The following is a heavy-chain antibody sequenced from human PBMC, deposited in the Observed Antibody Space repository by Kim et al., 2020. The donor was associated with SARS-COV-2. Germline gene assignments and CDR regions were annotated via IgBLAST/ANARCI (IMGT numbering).Heavy chain of an antibody. V-gene: IGHV4-61*01. D-gene: IGHD2-8*02. CDR1: GGSVTSDRHF. Sequence: SETLSLTCTLSGGSVTSDRHFWTWIRQTPNQGLEWIGYINSSGSTNYNPSLRSRVTMSVDTTSNQLSLKLTSVTAAATAVYYCARGLCQLLVDPWGAGT. CDR3: ARGLCQLLVDP. J-gene: IGHJ5*02. CDR2: INSSGST.